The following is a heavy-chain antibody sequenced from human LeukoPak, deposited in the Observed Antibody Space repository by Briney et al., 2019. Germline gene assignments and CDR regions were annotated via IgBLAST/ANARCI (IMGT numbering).Heavy chain of an antibody. J-gene: IGHJ3*01. CDR2: IKPDGSEK. CDR3: ANYLT. V-gene: IGHV3-7*01. Sequence: GGSLRLSCAASGFSFNHYNMNWVRQAPGKGLEWVANIKPDGSEKYYVDSVKGRFTISRDNAKNSLYLQMNSLRAEDTAVYYCANYLTWGQGTMVTVSS. CDR1: GFSFNHYN. D-gene: IGHD1-7*01.